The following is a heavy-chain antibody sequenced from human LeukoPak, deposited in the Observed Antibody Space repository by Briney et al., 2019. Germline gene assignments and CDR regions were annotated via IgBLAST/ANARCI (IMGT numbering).Heavy chain of an antibody. V-gene: IGHV4-30-4*08. CDR1: GGSISSGDYY. D-gene: IGHD2-2*01. CDR3: ARDQGAVPAASAFDY. Sequence: NSSETLSLTCTVSGGSISSGDYYWSWLRQPPGKGLEWIGYIYYSGSTYYNPSLKSRVTISVDTSKNQFSLKLSSVTAADTAVYYCARDQGAVPAASAFDYWGQGTLVTVSS. J-gene: IGHJ4*02. CDR2: IYYSGST.